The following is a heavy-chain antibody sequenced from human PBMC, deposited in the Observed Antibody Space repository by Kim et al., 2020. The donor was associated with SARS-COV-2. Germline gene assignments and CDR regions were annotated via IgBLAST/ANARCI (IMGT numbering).Heavy chain of an antibody. D-gene: IGHD3-9*01. CDR1: GGSFSGYY. J-gene: IGHJ4*02. CDR2: INHSGST. Sequence: SETLSLTCAVYGGSFSGYYWSWIRQPPGKGLEWIGEINHSGSTNYNPSLKSRVTISVDTSKNQFSLKLSSVTAADTAVYYCARNHVLRYFDWFPPRYYFDYWGQGTLVTVSS. V-gene: IGHV4-34*01. CDR3: ARNHVLRYFDWFPPRYYFDY.